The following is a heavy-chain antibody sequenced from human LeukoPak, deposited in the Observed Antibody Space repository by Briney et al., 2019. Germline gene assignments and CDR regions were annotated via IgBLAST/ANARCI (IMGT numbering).Heavy chain of an antibody. CDR1: GFTFSSYG. Sequence: PGGSLRLSCAASGFTFSSYGMHWVRQAPGKGLEWVAFIRYDGSNKYYADSVKGRFTISRDNSKNTLYLQMNSLRAEDTAVYYCAKTGTYYYCYYMDVWGKGTTVTVSS. V-gene: IGHV3-30*02. CDR3: AKTGTYYYCYYMDV. CDR2: IRYDGSNK. J-gene: IGHJ6*03. D-gene: IGHD1-1*01.